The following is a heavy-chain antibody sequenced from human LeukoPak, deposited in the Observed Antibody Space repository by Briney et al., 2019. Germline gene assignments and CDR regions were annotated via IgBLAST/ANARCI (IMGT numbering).Heavy chain of an antibody. CDR3: ARTQHCSSTSCPHGLDS. CDR2: LYQGGST. Sequence: SETLSLTCAVPGGSISSGGFSWSWIRQSPGKGLEYIGYLYQGGSTYYNPSLSSRVTISGDRSKNHFFLTLTSVTAADTAVYYCARTQHCSSTSCPHGLDSWGQGTLVTVSS. D-gene: IGHD2-2*01. V-gene: IGHV4-30-2*06. J-gene: IGHJ4*02. CDR1: GGSISSGGFS.